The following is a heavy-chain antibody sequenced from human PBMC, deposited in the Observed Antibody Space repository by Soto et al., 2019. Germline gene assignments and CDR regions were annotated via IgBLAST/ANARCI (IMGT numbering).Heavy chain of an antibody. Sequence: EVQMVESGGGVVQPGGSLRLSCAGSGFAFSRFGMHWVRQAPGKGLEWVSTISGGIGSTFYADSVKGRFTISRDISKKMLFLHMNGLRGEDTGTYYCAKGAARYFDYWGRGTLVTVSS. CDR3: AKGAARYFDY. J-gene: IGHJ4*02. V-gene: IGHV3-23*04. CDR1: GFAFSRFG. CDR2: ISGGIGST. D-gene: IGHD1-26*01.